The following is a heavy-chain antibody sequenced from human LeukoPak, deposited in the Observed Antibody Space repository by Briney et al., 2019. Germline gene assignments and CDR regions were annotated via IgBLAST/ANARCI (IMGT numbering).Heavy chain of an antibody. J-gene: IGHJ4*02. Sequence: SETLSLTCAVYGGSFSGYYWSWIRQPPGKGLEWIGEINHSGSTNYNPSLKSRVTISVDTSKNQFSLKLSSVTAADTAVYYRARLQREDYYDSSGYYYLSFDYWGQGTLVTVSS. V-gene: IGHV4-34*01. CDR3: ARLQREDYYDSSGYYYLSFDY. CDR2: INHSGST. D-gene: IGHD3-22*01. CDR1: GGSFSGYY.